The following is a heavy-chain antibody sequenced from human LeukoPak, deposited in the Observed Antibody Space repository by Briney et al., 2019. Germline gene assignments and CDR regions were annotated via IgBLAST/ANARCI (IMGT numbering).Heavy chain of an antibody. V-gene: IGHV4-59*01. CDR1: GGSISSYY. CDR2: IYYSGST. CDR3: AKPSGCSGGSCYSGKLLPEYFQH. J-gene: IGHJ1*01. D-gene: IGHD2-15*01. Sequence: KPSETLSLTCTVSGGSISSYYWSWIRQPPGKGLEWIGYIYYSGSTNYNPSLKSRVTISVDTSKNQFSLKLSSVTAADTAVYYCAKPSGCSGGSCYSGKLLPEYFQHWGQGTLVTVSS.